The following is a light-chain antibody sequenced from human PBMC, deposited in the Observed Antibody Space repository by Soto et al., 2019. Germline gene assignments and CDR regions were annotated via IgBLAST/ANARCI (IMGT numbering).Light chain of an antibody. V-gene: IGKV1-33*01. CDR1: QDITNY. CDR3: QHYDHLPIT. CDR2: DAS. J-gene: IGKJ5*01. Sequence: DIQMTQSPSSLSASIGDSVTITCQASQDITNYLNWYQQKLGKAPRLLLYDASSLETGVPSRFSGSGSGTDFTFTISSLQPEDIATYYCQHYDHLPITFGQGTRLEIK.